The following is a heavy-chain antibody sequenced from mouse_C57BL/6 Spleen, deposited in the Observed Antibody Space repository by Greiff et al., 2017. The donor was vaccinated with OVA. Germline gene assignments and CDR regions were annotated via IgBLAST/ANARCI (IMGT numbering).Heavy chain of an antibody. CDR3: ARSGDYASMDY. D-gene: IGHD2-4*01. CDR1: GYTFTSYW. Sequence: QVQLKQPGAELVKPGASVKLSCKASGYTFTSYWMQWVKPRPGQGLEWIGEIDPSDSYTNYNQKFKGKATLTVDTSSSTAYMQLSSLTSEDSAVYYCARSGDYASMDYWGQGTSVTVSS. CDR2: IDPSDSYT. V-gene: IGHV1-50*01. J-gene: IGHJ4*01.